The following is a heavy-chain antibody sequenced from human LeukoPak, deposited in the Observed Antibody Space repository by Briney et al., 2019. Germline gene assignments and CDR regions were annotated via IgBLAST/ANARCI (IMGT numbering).Heavy chain of an antibody. J-gene: IGHJ4*02. CDR3: ARGYYYDSSGFPSPYYFDY. CDR2: IIPIFGTA. CDR1: GGTFSSYA. Sequence: GASVKVSCKASGGTFSSYAISWVRQAPGRGLEWMGGIIPIFGTANYAQKFQGRVTITADESTSTAYMELSSLRSEDTAVYYCARGYYYDSSGFPSPYYFDYWGQGTLATVSS. D-gene: IGHD3-22*01. V-gene: IGHV1-69*01.